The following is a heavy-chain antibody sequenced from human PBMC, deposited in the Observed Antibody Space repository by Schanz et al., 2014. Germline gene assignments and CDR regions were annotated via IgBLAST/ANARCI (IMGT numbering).Heavy chain of an antibody. Sequence: QVQLVQSGAEVKKPGASVKVSCKSSGYTFTDYHIHWVRQAPGQGLEYMGRINPNSGGTNFAQKFQGRVTMTRDTSISTVSMELSRLRSDDTAVYYCAREGTVIRGLSGWFDPWGQGTLVTVSS. J-gene: IGHJ5*02. CDR1: GYTFTDYH. D-gene: IGHD3-10*01. CDR3: AREGTVIRGLSGWFDP. CDR2: INPNSGGT. V-gene: IGHV1-2*06.